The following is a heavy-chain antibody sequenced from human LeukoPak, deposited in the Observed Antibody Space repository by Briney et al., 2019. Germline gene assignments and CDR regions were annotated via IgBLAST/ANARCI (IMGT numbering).Heavy chain of an antibody. Sequence: PGGSLRLSCAASGFTFSSYAMSWVRQAPGKGLEWVSAISGSGGSTYYADSVKGQFTISRDNSKNTLYLQMNSLRAEDTAVYYCAKDRLSFNELPDAFDIWGQGTMVTVSS. CDR1: GFTFSSYA. CDR3: AKDRLSFNELPDAFDI. J-gene: IGHJ3*02. D-gene: IGHD2-15*01. V-gene: IGHV3-23*01. CDR2: ISGSGGST.